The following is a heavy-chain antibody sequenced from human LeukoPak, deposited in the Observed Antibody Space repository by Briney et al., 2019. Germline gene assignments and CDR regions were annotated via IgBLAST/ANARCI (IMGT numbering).Heavy chain of an antibody. CDR1: GFTFSTYA. V-gene: IGHV3-23*01. CDR3: AKGGGMGDWFDP. J-gene: IGHJ5*02. D-gene: IGHD3-16*01. Sequence: GGSLRLSCAASGFTFSTYAMSWVRQAPGKGLEWVSTISGSSLSTYYADSVKGRFTISRDNSKNTLYLQMNSLRAEDTAVYYCAKGGGMGDWFDPWGQGTLVTVSS. CDR2: ISGSSLST.